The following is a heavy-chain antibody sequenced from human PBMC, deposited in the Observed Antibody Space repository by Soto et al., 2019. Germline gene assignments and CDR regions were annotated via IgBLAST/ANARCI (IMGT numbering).Heavy chain of an antibody. CDR3: ASSSFNNASSGYPVDY. J-gene: IGHJ4*02. V-gene: IGHV4-34*01. D-gene: IGHD3-22*01. CDR2: INHSGST. Sequence: QVQLQQWGAGLLKPSETLSLTCAVYGGSFSGYYWSWIRQPPGKGLEWIGEINHSGSTNYNPSLKSRVTISVDTSKNQFSLKLSSVTAADTAVYYCASSSFNNASSGYPVDYWGQGTLVTVSS. CDR1: GGSFSGYY.